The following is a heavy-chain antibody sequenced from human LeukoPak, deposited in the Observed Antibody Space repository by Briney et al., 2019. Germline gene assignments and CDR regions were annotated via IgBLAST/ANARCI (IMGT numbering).Heavy chain of an antibody. D-gene: IGHD5-18*01. Sequence: ASETLSLTCTVSGGSISTYFWTWIRQPPGKRLEWIGYISNSGTTNYNPSLKSRVTISVDTSKNQFSLKLSSVTAADTAVYYCARGPPAIQLWYYYYYGMDVWGQGTTVTVSS. CDR1: GGSISTYF. CDR3: ARGPPAIQLWYYYYYGMDV. V-gene: IGHV4-59*12. CDR2: ISNSGTT. J-gene: IGHJ6*02.